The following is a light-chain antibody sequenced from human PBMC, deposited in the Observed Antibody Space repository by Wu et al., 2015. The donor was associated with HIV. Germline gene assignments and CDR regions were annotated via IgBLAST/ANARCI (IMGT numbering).Light chain of an antibody. Sequence: EIVMTQSPATLSVSLGERATLSCRASQSVSSNLAWYQQKPGQAPRLLIYGASTRATGIPVRFSGSGSGTEFSLTISSMQSEDFAVYYCQQYNNWPRTFGHGTKVEIK. CDR1: QSVSSN. V-gene: IGKV3-15*01. CDR2: GAS. J-gene: IGKJ1*01. CDR3: QQYNNWPRT.